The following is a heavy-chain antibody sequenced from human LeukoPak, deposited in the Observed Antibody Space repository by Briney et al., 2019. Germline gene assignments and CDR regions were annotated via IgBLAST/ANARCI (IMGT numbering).Heavy chain of an antibody. Sequence: SSETLSLTCTVSGGSISSSSYYWGWIRQPPGKGLEWIGSIYYSGSTYYNPSLKSRVTISVDTSKNQFSLKLSSVTAADTAVYYCARHGASNSITIFGVVTLSWFDPWGQGTLVTVSS. V-gene: IGHV4-39*01. J-gene: IGHJ5*02. CDR1: GGSISSSSYY. D-gene: IGHD3-3*01. CDR2: IYYSGST. CDR3: ARHGASNSITIFGVVTLSWFDP.